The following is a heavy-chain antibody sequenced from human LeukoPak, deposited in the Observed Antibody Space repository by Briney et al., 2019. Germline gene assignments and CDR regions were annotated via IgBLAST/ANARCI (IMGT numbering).Heavy chain of an antibody. V-gene: IGHV3-23*01. Sequence: GPSLRLSCAASGFTFSSYAMSWVRQPPGRGLEWVSAISGSGGSTYYADSVKGRFTISRDNAKNSLYLQMNSLRAEDTAVYYCARDQLGEFDYWGQGTLVTVSS. CDR3: ARDQLGEFDY. CDR1: GFTFSSYA. D-gene: IGHD1-1*01. CDR2: ISGSGGST. J-gene: IGHJ4*02.